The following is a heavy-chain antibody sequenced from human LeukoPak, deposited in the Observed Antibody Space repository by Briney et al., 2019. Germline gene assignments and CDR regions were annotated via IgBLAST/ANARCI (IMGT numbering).Heavy chain of an antibody. CDR1: GFTFSSYG. CDR2: ISGSGGST. Sequence: GGSLRLSCAASGFTFSSYGMSWVRQAPGKGLEWVSAISGSGGSTYYADSVKGRFTISRDNSKNTLYLQMNSLRAEDTAVYYCAIAPLSSGLNYYYYYMDVWGKGTTVTASS. V-gene: IGHV3-23*01. J-gene: IGHJ6*03. CDR3: AIAPLSSGLNYYYYYMDV. D-gene: IGHD6-19*01.